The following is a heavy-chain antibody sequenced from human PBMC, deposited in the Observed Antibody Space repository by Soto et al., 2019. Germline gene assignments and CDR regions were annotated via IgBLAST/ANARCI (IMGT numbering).Heavy chain of an antibody. V-gene: IGHV3-48*03. CDR1: GFDLRSYE. CDR3: ARETLRDAIDI. CDR2: IRANDESI. Sequence: VESLRLSCVASGFDLRSYEMNWVRQAPGKGLEWVSNIRANDESIYYADSVKGRVSVSRDNAKNSLFLEMNSLRVDDTAVYYCARETLRDAIDIWGQGTTVTVSS. J-gene: IGHJ3*02.